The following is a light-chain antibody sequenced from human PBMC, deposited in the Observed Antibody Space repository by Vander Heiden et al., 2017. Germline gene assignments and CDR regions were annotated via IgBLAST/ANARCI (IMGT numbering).Light chain of an antibody. Sequence: PTPPSPRSGSPGQAITISCTGTSSDVGSYNLVSWYQQHPGKAPKLMIYEGSKRPSGVSNRFSGSKSGNTASLTISGLQAEDEADYYCCSYAGSSTFHVVFGGGTKLTVL. CDR3: CSYAGSSTFHVV. CDR2: EGS. V-gene: IGLV2-23*01. CDR1: SSDVGSYNL. J-gene: IGLJ2*01.